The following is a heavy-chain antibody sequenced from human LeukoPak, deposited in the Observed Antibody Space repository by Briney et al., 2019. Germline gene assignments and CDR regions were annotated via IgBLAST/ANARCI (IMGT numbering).Heavy chain of an antibody. V-gene: IGHV4-59*08. Sequence: SETLSLTCTVSGGSISSYYWSWIRQPPGKGLEWIGYIYYSGSTNYNPSLKSRVTISVDTSKNQFSLKLSSVTAADTAVYYCARLLCSGGSCYSEPPYFDYWGQGTLVTVSS. CDR1: GGSISSYY. CDR3: ARLLCSGGSCYSEPPYFDY. D-gene: IGHD2-15*01. J-gene: IGHJ4*02. CDR2: IYYSGST.